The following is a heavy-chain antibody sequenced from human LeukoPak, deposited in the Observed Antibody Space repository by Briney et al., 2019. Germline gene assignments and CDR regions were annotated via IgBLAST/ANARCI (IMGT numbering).Heavy chain of an antibody. CDR1: GGSISSYY. J-gene: IGHJ6*03. CDR3: ARGFWGSSWTKGDYYYYMDV. Sequence: SETLSLTCTVSGGSISSYYWSWIRQPPGKGLEWIGYIYYSGSTNYNPSLKSRVTISVDTSKNQFSLKLSSVTAADTAVYYCARGFWGSSWTKGDYYYYMDVWGKGTTVTVSS. V-gene: IGHV4-59*12. D-gene: IGHD3-16*01. CDR2: IYYSGST.